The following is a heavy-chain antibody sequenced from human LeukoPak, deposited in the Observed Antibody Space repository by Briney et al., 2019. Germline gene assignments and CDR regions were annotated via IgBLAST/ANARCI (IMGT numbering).Heavy chain of an antibody. Sequence: SETLSLTCTVSGGSISSVGYYWGWIRQPPGKGLEWIGTMYYSGNTYCNASLKSRLTISKDTSKNQFSLSLTSVTAADTAVYYCASIVGAIHSLPFDFWGQGTLVTVSS. D-gene: IGHD1-26*01. CDR3: ASIVGAIHSLPFDF. CDR1: GGSISSVGYY. CDR2: MYYSGNT. V-gene: IGHV4-39*01. J-gene: IGHJ4*02.